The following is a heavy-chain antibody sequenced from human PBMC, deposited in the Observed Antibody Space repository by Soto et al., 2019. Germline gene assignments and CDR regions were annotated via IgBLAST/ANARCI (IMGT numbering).Heavy chain of an antibody. Sequence: QVQLVQSGAEVKKPGASVKVSCKASGYTFTSYYMHWVRQAPGQGLEWRGIINPSGGSTSYAQKFQGRGPMTRDRSTSTVYMELGSLRSEDTAVYFCSRDGLYGDDGHYWGQGTLVTVSS. CDR1: GYTFTSYY. D-gene: IGHD4-17*01. CDR3: SRDGLYGDDGHY. J-gene: IGHJ4*02. CDR2: INPSGGST. V-gene: IGHV1-46*01.